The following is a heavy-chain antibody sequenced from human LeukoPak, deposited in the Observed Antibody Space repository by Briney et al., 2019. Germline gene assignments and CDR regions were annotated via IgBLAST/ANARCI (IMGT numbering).Heavy chain of an antibody. J-gene: IGHJ5*02. CDR1: GHTFTSYG. CDR2: SSAYNGNT. D-gene: IGHD1-26*01. Sequence: ASVKVSCKASGHTFTSYGISWVRQAPGQGLEWMGWSSAYNGNTNSEQKLQGRVTMTTDTSTSTAYMELRSLRSDDTAVYYCARSWLVVGATTWFDPWGQGTLVTVSS. CDR3: ARSWLVVGATTWFDP. V-gene: IGHV1-18*01.